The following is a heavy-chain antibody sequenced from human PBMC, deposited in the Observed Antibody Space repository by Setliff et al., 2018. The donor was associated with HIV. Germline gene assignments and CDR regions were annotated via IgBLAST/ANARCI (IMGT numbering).Heavy chain of an antibody. V-gene: IGHV1-69*10. J-gene: IGHJ2*01. D-gene: IGHD3-22*01. Sequence: SVKVSCKASGARFKNYAINWVRQAPGQGLEWMGGFIPVRGLTNVAQKFQDRLTIIADESTFTVDMELRDLRSEDTAIYYCARDDHYYDMGSIYSDWYFDLWGRGTPVTAPQ. CDR2: FIPVRGLT. CDR1: GARFKNYA. CDR3: ARDDHYYDMGSIYSDWYFDL.